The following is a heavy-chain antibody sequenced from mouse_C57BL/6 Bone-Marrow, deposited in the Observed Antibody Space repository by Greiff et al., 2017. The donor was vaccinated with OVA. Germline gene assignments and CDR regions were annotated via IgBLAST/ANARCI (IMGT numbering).Heavy chain of an antibody. CDR3: AKEEGDYGSSWFAY. CDR1: GFSLTSYG. J-gene: IGHJ3*01. D-gene: IGHD1-1*01. V-gene: IGHV2-5*01. Sequence: VQRVESGPGLVQPSQSLSITCTVSGFSLTSYGVHWVRQSPGKGLEWLGVIWRGGSTDYNAAFMSRLSITKDNSKSQVFFKMNSLQADDTAIYYCAKEEGDYGSSWFAYWGQGTLVTVSA. CDR2: IWRGGST.